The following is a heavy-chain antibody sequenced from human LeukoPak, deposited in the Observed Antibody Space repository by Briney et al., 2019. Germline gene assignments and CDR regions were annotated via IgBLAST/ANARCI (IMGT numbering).Heavy chain of an antibody. Sequence: GGSLRLSCAASGFTFSSYAMHWVRQAPGKGLEWVAVISYDGSNKYYADSVKGRFTISRDNSKNTLYLQMNSLRAEDTAVYCCARDRKAHQLPYYYYYYGMDVWGQGTTVTVSS. CDR1: GFTFSSYA. CDR2: ISYDGSNK. D-gene: IGHD2-2*01. CDR3: ARDRKAHQLPYYYYYYGMDV. V-gene: IGHV3-30-3*01. J-gene: IGHJ6*02.